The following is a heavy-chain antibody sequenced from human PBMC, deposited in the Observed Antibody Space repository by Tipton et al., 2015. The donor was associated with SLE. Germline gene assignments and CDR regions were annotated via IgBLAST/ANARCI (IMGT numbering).Heavy chain of an antibody. V-gene: IGHV5-51*03. D-gene: IGHD2-15*01. CDR3: ARKLSTAQNWYFDL. CDR2: IYPDDSDL. Sequence: QLVQSGAEVKKPGESLKISCKASGYNFTTFWIGWVRQKPGEGLEWMGIIYPDDSDLGYSPSFEGLVTISADKSINTAYLQWRSLKASDTAMYFCARKLSTAQNWYFDLWGRGTRVTVSS. CDR1: GYNFTTFW. J-gene: IGHJ2*01.